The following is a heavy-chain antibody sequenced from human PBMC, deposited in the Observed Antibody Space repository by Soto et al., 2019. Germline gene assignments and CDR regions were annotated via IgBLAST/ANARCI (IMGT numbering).Heavy chain of an antibody. CDR3: ARDPVRHYYDSSGYYYSTQADDY. Sequence: SETLSLTCTVSGGSISSGDYYWSWIRQPPGKGLEWIGYIYYSGSTYYNPSLKSRVTISVDTSKNQFSLKLSSVTAADTAVYYCARDPVRHYYDSSGYYYSTQADDYWGQGTLVTVSS. CDR1: GGSISSGDYY. CDR2: IYYSGST. J-gene: IGHJ4*02. D-gene: IGHD3-22*01. V-gene: IGHV4-30-4*01.